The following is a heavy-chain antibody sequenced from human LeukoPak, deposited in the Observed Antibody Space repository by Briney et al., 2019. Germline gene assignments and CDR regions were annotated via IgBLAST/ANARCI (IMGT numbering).Heavy chain of an antibody. CDR2: IGTAGDT. J-gene: IGHJ6*01. D-gene: IGHD2-2*02. Sequence: GGSLRLSCASSGFIFSSYDMHGVRQATGKGLAGVSAIGTAGDTYYPGSVKGRFTISRENAKNSLYLQMNSLRAGDTAVYYCARDNTSYGMDVWGQGTTVTASS. CDR1: GFIFSSYD. V-gene: IGHV3-13*01. CDR3: ARDNTSYGMDV.